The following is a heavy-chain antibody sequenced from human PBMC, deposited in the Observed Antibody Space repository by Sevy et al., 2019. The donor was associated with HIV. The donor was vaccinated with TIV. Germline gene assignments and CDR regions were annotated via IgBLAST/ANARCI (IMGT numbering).Heavy chain of an antibody. Sequence: GGSLRLSCAASGFSCSDYNMNWVRQAPGKGLEWVSFISSGSGYIYYADSMKGRFTISRDNAKNSFYLQLNILKAEDTAVYYCARDKTILEGRYGMDVWGQGTTVTVSS. V-gene: IGHV3-21*01. CDR3: ARDKTILEGRYGMDV. J-gene: IGHJ6*02. CDR1: GFSCSDYN. D-gene: IGHD3-3*01. CDR2: ISSGSGYI.